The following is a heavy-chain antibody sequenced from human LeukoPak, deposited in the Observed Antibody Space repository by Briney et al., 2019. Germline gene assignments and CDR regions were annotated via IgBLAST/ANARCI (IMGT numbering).Heavy chain of an antibody. D-gene: IGHD6-13*01. Sequence: ASVKVSCKASGYTFTSYYMHWVRQAPGQGLEWMGIINPSGGSTSYAQKFQGRVTMTRDMSTSTVYMELSSLRSEDTAVYYCASSPRRASWYDYWGQGTLVTVSS. CDR2: INPSGGST. CDR3: ASSPRRASWYDY. CDR1: GYTFTSYY. J-gene: IGHJ4*02. V-gene: IGHV1-46*01.